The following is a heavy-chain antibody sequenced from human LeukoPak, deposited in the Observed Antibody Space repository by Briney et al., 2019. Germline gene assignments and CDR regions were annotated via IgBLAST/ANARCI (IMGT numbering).Heavy chain of an antibody. CDR2: ISGSGGST. J-gene: IGHJ4*02. D-gene: IGHD3-10*01. CDR3: AKGQHHGSGSYYNGYYFDY. Sequence: PGGSLRLSCAASGFTFSSYAMSWVRQAPGKGLEWVSAISGSGGSTYYADSVKGRFTISRDNSKNTLYLQMNSLRAEDTAVYYCAKGQHHGSGSYYNGYYFDYWGQGTLVTVSS. CDR1: GFTFSSYA. V-gene: IGHV3-23*01.